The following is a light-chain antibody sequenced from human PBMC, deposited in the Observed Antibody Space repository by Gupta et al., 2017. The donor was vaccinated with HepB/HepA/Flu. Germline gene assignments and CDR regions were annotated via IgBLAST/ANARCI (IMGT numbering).Light chain of an antibody. V-gene: IGKV3-11*01. CDR1: QSVSSS. J-gene: IGKJ4*02. CDR2: DAS. CDR3: QQRSNWPLT. Sequence: EIVFTQSPATLSLSPGERATLSCRASQSVSSSLAWYQQKPGQAPRLLIYDASNRATGIAARYSGSGSGTDFTLTISSLEPEDVAIYFCQQRSNWPLTFGGGTKVEIK.